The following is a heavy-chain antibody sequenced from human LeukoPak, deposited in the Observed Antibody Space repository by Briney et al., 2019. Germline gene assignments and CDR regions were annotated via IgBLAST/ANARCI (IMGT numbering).Heavy chain of an antibody. CDR2: IWYDGSNK. CDR1: GFTFSSYG. Sequence: GGSLRPSCAASGFTFSSYGMHWVRQAPGKGLEWVAVIWYDGSNKYYADSVKGRFTISRDNSKNTLYLQMNSLRAEDTAVYYCARALWPYYFDYWGQGTLVTVSS. V-gene: IGHV3-33*01. CDR3: ARALWPYYFDY. D-gene: IGHD2-21*01. J-gene: IGHJ4*02.